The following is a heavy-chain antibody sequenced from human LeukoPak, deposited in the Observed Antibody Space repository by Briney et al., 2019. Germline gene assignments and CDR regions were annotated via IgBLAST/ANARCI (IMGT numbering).Heavy chain of an antibody. CDR2: ISGSGGST. V-gene: IGHV3-23*01. CDR1: GFTFSSYA. CDR3: AKDRSCTNNICHGNFDY. D-gene: IGHD2-8*01. J-gene: IGHJ4*02. Sequence: GGSLRLSCAASGFTFSSYAMSWVRQAPGKGLEWVSDISGSGGSTYYADSVKGRFTISRDNSKNTLYLQMNSLRAEDTAVYYCAKDRSCTNNICHGNFDYWGQGTLVTVSS.